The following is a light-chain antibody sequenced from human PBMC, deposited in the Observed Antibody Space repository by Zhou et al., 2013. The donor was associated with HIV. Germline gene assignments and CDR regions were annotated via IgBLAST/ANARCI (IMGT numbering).Light chain of an antibody. CDR3: QHYGVSPYT. J-gene: IGKJ2*01. V-gene: IGKV3-20*01. CDR1: QSVSSNY. Sequence: EIVLTQSPGTLSLSPGERATLSCRASQSVSSNYLAWYQQKPGQAPRLLIYGASTRANGIPDRFSGSGSGTEFTLTISRLEPEDFAVYYCQHYGVSPYTFGPGTKLEI. CDR2: GAS.